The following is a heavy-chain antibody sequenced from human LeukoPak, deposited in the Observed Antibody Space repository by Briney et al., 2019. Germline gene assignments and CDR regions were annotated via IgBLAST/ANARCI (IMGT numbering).Heavy chain of an antibody. V-gene: IGHV3-9*01. J-gene: IGHJ4*02. Sequence: GGSLRLSCAASGFTFDDYAMHWVRHAPGKGLEWVSGISWNSGSIGYADSVKGRFTISRDNAKNSLYLQMNSLRAEDTALYYCAKGPSGPDAWGQGTLVTVSS. CDR2: ISWNSGSI. CDR3: AKGPSGPDA. D-gene: IGHD2-15*01. CDR1: GFTFDDYA.